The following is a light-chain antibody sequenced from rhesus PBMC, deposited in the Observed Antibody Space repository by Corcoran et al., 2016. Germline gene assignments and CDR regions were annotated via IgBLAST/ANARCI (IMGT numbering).Light chain of an antibody. CDR1: QSISSW. CDR3: QQYSSSPFT. J-gene: IGKJ3*01. V-gene: IGKV1-22*01. Sequence: DIQMTQSPSSLSASVGDTVTITCRASQSISSWLDWYQQKPGKAPKLLIYKASSLQSGVPSRFSGSGSGTVFTLTISSLQPEDFATYYCQQYSSSPFTFGPVNKLDIK. CDR2: KAS.